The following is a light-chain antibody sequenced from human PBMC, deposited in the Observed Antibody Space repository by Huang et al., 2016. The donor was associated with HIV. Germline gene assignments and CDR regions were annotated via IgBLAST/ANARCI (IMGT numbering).Light chain of an antibody. Sequence: IVMTQSPGSLAVSLGERATINCKSSQSVLYSSNNKNYLAWYQQKPGQPPKLLIYWASTRESGVPDRFSGSGSGTDFTLTISSLQAEDVAVYYCQQYYNTPLTFGGGTKVEIK. J-gene: IGKJ4*01. CDR3: QQYYNTPLT. CDR2: WAS. V-gene: IGKV4-1*01. CDR1: QSVLYSSNNKNY.